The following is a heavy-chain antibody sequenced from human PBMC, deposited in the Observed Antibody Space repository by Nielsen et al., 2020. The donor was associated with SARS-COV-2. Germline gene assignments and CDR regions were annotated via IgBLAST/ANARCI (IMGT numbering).Heavy chain of an antibody. Sequence: GESLKISCAASGFTFSSYAMHWVRQAPGKGLEWVAVISYDGSNKYYADSVKGRFTISRDNSKNTLYLQMNSLRAEDTAVYYCARDRPSMVRGVIYYGMDVWGQGTTVTVSS. CDR3: ARDRPSMVRGVIYYGMDV. V-gene: IGHV3-30-3*01. CDR1: GFTFSSYA. D-gene: IGHD3-10*01. CDR2: ISYDGSNK. J-gene: IGHJ6*02.